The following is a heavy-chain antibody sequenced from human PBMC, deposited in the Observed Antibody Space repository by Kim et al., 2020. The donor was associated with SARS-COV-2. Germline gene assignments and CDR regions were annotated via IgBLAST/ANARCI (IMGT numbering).Heavy chain of an antibody. D-gene: IGHD3-3*01. CDR3: ARHKTAGNYNSPFDY. J-gene: IGHJ4*02. CDR1: GLTVSSNY. CDR2: LYSGGST. Sequence: GGSLRLSCAASGLTVSSNYMNWVRQAPGEGLEWVSVLYSGGSTHYADSVRGRFTISRDNSKNTLYLQMNSLRVDDTAIYYCARHKTAGNYNSPFDYWGQGTLVNVSS. V-gene: IGHV3-53*01.